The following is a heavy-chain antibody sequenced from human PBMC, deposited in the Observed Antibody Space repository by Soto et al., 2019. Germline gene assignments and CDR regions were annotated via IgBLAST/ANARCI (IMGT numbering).Heavy chain of an antibody. CDR1: GFTFSSYA. D-gene: IGHD5-12*01. CDR3: AKAHSGYVWGRYYFDY. Sequence: EVQLLESGGGLVQPGGSLRLSCAASGFTFSSYAMSWVRQAPGKGLEWVSGISGSGGSTYYADSVKGRFTISRDNSKNTLYLQMNSPRAEDTAVYYCAKAHSGYVWGRYYFDYWGQGTLVTVSS. CDR2: ISGSGGST. J-gene: IGHJ4*02. V-gene: IGHV3-23*01.